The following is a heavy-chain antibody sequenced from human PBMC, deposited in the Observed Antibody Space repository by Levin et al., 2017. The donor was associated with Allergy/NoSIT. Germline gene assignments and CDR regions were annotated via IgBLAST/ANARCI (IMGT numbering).Heavy chain of an antibody. CDR3: AKCDDMTTVTTLNY. Sequence: GASVKVSCAASGFTFSSYAMSWVRQAPGKGLEWVSAISGSGGSTYYADSVKGRFTISRDNSKNTLYLQMNSLRAEDTAVYYCAKCDDMTTVTTLNYWGQGTLVTVSS. CDR1: GFTFSSYA. D-gene: IGHD4-11*01. CDR2: ISGSGGST. J-gene: IGHJ4*02. V-gene: IGHV3-23*01.